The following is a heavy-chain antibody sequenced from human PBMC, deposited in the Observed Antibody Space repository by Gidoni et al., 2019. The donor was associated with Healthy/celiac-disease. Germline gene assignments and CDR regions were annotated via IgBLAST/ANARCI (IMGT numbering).Heavy chain of an antibody. CDR3: ARTLRGNLDY. CDR1: GGSFSGYY. V-gene: IGHV4-34*01. J-gene: IGHJ4*02. Sequence: QVQLQQCGAGLLKPSETLSLTCAFYGGSFSGYYWSGIRQPPGKGLEWIGEINHSGSTNYNPSLKSRVTISVDTSKNQFSLKLSSVTAADTAVYYCARTLRGNLDYWGQGTLVTVSS. D-gene: IGHD3-16*01. CDR2: INHSGST.